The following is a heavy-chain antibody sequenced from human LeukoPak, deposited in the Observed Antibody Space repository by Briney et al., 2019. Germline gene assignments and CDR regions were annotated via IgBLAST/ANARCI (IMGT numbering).Heavy chain of an antibody. CDR2: IYPGDSDT. CDR1: GYSFTNFW. CDR3: ARQTTNYYYYYMDV. J-gene: IGHJ6*03. Sequence: GESLRISCQGSGYSFTNFWIGWVRQMPGKGLEWMGIIYPGDSDTRYSPSFQGQVTISADKSISTAYLQWSSLKASDTAMYYCARQTTNYYYYYMDVWAKGPRSPSP. D-gene: IGHD1-7*01. V-gene: IGHV5-51*01.